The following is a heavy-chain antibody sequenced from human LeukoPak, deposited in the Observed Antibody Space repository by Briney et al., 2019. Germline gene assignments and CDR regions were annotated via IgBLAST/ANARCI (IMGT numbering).Heavy chain of an antibody. CDR1: GFTFSTYG. J-gene: IGHJ4*02. Sequence: GGSLRLSCVASGFTFSTYGMHWVRQAPGKGLEWVAVISYDGSNKYYADSVKGRFTISRDNSKNTLYLQMNSLRAEDTSVYYCAKNADYGDYLVDYWGQGTLVTVSS. V-gene: IGHV3-30*19. CDR3: AKNADYGDYLVDY. CDR2: ISYDGSNK. D-gene: IGHD4-17*01.